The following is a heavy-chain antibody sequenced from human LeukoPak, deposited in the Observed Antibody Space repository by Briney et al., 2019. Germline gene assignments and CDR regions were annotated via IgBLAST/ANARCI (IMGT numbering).Heavy chain of an antibody. CDR3: ARGVGYDGGMDV. J-gene: IGHJ6*02. V-gene: IGHV4-39*07. CDR1: GGSISSSSYY. D-gene: IGHD5-12*01. CDR2: IYYSGST. Sequence: SETLSLTCTVSGGSISSSSYYWGWIRQPPGKGLEWIGSIYYSGSTNYNPSLKSRVTISVDTSKNQFSLKLSSVTAADTAVYYCARGVGYDGGMDVWGQGTTVTVSS.